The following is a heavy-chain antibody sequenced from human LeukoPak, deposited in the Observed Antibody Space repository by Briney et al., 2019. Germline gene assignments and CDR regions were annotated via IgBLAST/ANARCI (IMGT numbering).Heavy chain of an antibody. CDR1: GGSISSYY. D-gene: IGHD6-13*01. J-gene: IGHJ4*02. CDR3: AGQGIAAAGRGY. CDR2: IYYSGST. V-gene: IGHV4-59*01. Sequence: PSGTLSLTCTVSGGSISSYYWSWIRQPPGKGLEWVGYIYYSGSTNYNPSLKSRVTISVDTSKNQFSLKLSSVTAADTAVYYCAGQGIAAAGRGYWGQGTLVTVSS.